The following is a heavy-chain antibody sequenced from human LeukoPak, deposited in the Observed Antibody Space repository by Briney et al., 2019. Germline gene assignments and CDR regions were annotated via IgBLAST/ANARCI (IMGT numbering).Heavy chain of an antibody. D-gene: IGHD3-22*01. CDR1: GGSISSSSYY. Sequence: PSETLSLTCTVSGGSISSSSYYWGWLRQPPGTGLGWIGSIYYSGSTYYHPSLKSRVTISVNTTKNQFLLKLSSVTAADTAVYYCARENRGYYYDSSGYYRPLYYFDYWGQGTLVTVSS. V-gene: IGHV4-39*06. CDR2: IYYSGST. CDR3: ARENRGYYYDSSGYYRPLYYFDY. J-gene: IGHJ4*02.